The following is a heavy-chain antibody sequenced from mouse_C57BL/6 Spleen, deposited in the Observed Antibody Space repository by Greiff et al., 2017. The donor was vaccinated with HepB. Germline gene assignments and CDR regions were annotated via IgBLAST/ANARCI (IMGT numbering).Heavy chain of an antibody. CDR1: GYSFTGYY. CDR3: ARTRTYYDSYWYFDV. V-gene: IGHV1-42*01. CDR2: INPSTGGT. J-gene: IGHJ1*03. D-gene: IGHD2-4*01. Sequence: VQLKESGPELVKPGASVKISCKASGYSFTGYYMNWVKQSPEKSLEWIGEINPSTGGTTYNQKFKAKATLTVDKSSSTAYMQLKSLTSEDSAVYYCARTRTYYDSYWYFDVWGTGTTVTVSS.